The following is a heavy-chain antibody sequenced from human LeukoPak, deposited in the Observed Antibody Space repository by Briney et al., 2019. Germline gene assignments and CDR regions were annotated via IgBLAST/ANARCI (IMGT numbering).Heavy chain of an antibody. CDR2: ISTSGGSA. V-gene: IGHV3-23*01. CDR1: GFTFSSYA. Sequence: GGSLRLSCAASGFTFSSYAMSWVRQAPGKGLEWVSGISTSGGSAHYTDSVKGRFTISRDNSKKTLYLQMNSPRAEDTAVYYCAKDPFVFESGSYLIDYWGQGTLVTVSS. CDR3: AKDPFVFESGSYLIDY. J-gene: IGHJ4*02. D-gene: IGHD1-26*01.